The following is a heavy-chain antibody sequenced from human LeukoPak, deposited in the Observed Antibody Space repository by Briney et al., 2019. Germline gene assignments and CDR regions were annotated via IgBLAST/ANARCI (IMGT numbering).Heavy chain of an antibody. D-gene: IGHD3-22*01. CDR3: ASSHDSSGND. Sequence: RPGGSLRLSCAASGFTFDDYGMSWVRQAPGKGLEWVSGVNWNGGSTGYADSVKGRFTISRDNAKNSLFLEMNSLRADDTAVYFCASSHDSSGNDWGQGTLVTVSS. V-gene: IGHV3-20*04. J-gene: IGHJ4*02. CDR2: VNWNGGST. CDR1: GFTFDDYG.